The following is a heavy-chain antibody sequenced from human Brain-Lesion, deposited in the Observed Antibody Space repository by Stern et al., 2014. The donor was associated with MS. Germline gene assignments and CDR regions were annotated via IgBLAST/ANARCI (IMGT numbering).Heavy chain of an antibody. CDR1: GYTFTGYY. D-gene: IGHD3-3*01. V-gene: IGHV1-2*02. J-gene: IGHJ6*02. Sequence: VQLEESGAEVKKPGASVKVSCKTSGYTFTGYYIHWVRQAPGQGLEWMAWINPNTGGTKYAQKFQGRVTMSRDTSISTAYVELSSLTSDDTAVYYCARDQRGITIFGVVTDYYYLGMDVWGQGTTVTVSS. CDR3: ARDQRGITIFGVVTDYYYLGMDV. CDR2: INPNTGGT.